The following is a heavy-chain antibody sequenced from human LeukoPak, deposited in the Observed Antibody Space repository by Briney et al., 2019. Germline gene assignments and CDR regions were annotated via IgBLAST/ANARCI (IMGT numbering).Heavy chain of an antibody. CDR1: GGSINSDRYY. D-gene: IGHD3-10*01. J-gene: IGHJ3*02. V-gene: IGHV4-61*02. CDR3: ARHVGYYGSGSYLDAFDI. Sequence: PSQTLSLTCTVSGGSINSDRYYWNWIRQPAGKGLEWIGRFYTSGSTDYNPSLKSRVTISVDTSKNQFSLKLSSVTAADTAVYYCARHVGYYGSGSYLDAFDIWGQGTMVTVSS. CDR2: FYTSGST.